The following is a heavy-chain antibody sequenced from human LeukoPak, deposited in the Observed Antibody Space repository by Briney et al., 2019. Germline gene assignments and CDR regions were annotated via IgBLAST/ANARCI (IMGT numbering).Heavy chain of an antibody. CDR3: AKRPGFCGGDCYSEYYFDY. V-gene: IGHV3-74*01. J-gene: IGHJ4*02. CDR2: INTDGSST. D-gene: IGHD2-21*01. Sequence: GGSLRLSCAASGFTFSSYWMHWVRQAPGKGLVWVSRINTDGSSTSYADSVKGRFTISRDNPKNTLYLEMNSLRAEDTAVYYCAKRPGFCGGDCYSEYYFDYWGQGTLVTVSS. CDR1: GFTFSSYW.